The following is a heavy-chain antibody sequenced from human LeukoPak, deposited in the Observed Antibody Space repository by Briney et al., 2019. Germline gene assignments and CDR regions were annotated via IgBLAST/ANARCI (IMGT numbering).Heavy chain of an antibody. V-gene: IGHV4-39*07. CDR2: IYYSGST. CDR3: ARSRGDFSYSDY. D-gene: IGHD4-17*01. J-gene: IGHJ4*02. CDR1: GGSISSSSYY. Sequence: SETLSLTCTVSGGSISSSSYYWGWIRQPPGKGLEWIGSIYYSGSTYYNPSLKSRVTISVDTSKNQFSLKLSSVTAADTAVYYCARSRGDFSYSDYWGQGTLVTVSS.